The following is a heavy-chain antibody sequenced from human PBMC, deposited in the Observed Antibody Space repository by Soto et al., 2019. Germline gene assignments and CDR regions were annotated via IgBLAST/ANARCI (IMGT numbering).Heavy chain of an antibody. V-gene: IGHV4-31*03. Sequence: QVQLQESGPGLVKPSQTLSLTCTVSGGSISSGGYYWSWIRQHPGKGLEWIGYIYYSGSTYYNPSLKSRVTISGDTSKNQVSRKLSSVTAADTAVYYGARDRSSRAAAGSFDYWGQGTLVTVSS. CDR2: IYYSGST. J-gene: IGHJ4*02. D-gene: IGHD6-13*01. CDR1: GGSISSGGYY. CDR3: ARDRSSRAAAGSFDY.